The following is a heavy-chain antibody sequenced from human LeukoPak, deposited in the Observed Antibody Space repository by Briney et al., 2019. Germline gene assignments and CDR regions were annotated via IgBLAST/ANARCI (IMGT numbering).Heavy chain of an antibody. CDR1: GFTFSSYA. D-gene: IGHD6-13*01. Sequence: GGSLRLSCAASGFTFSSYAMHWVRQAPGKGLEWVAVISYGGSNKYYADSVKGRFTISRDNSKNTLYLQMNSLRAEDTAVYYCARSSSWLYYFDYWGQGTLVTVSS. V-gene: IGHV3-30*04. CDR3: ARSSSWLYYFDY. CDR2: ISYGGSNK. J-gene: IGHJ4*02.